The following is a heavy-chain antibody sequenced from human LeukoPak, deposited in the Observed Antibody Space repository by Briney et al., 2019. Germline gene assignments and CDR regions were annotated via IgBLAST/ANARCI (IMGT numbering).Heavy chain of an antibody. V-gene: IGHV1-8*02. CDR1: GYTFTGYY. Sequence: GASVKVSCKASGYTFTGYYMHWVRQATGQGLEWMGWMNPNSANTGYAQKFQGRVTMTRNTSISTAYMELSSLRSEDTAVYYCARFYGGNSGFDYWGQGTLVTVSS. D-gene: IGHD4-23*01. J-gene: IGHJ4*02. CDR3: ARFYGGNSGFDY. CDR2: MNPNSANT.